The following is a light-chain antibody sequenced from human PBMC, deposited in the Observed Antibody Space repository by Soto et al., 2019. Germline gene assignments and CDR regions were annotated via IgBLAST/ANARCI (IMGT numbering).Light chain of an antibody. Sequence: DVVLPQSPPSLPATLGQPASISCRSSQTPVYRDGNTHSNWFQQRPGQYPRRLIYMVSTRDSGVPDRFSGSGSGTDFTLKISGVEAEDVGVYYCMQGTHWPPTFGQGTKVEIK. V-gene: IGKV2-30*01. CDR3: MQGTHWPPT. CDR2: MVS. J-gene: IGKJ1*01. CDR1: QTPVYRDGNTH.